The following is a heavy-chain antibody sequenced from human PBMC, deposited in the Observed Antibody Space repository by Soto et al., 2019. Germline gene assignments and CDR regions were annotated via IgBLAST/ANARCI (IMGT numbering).Heavy chain of an antibody. D-gene: IGHD3-10*01. V-gene: IGHV3-15*01. CDR3: TPGTMAPGRSANDY. J-gene: IGHJ4*02. CDR2: IKSKTDGGTT. CDR1: GFTFSNAW. Sequence: GGSLRLSCAASGFTFSNAWMSWVRQAPGKGLEWVGRIKSKTDGGTTDYAAPVKGRFTISRDDSKNTLYLQMNSLKTEDTAVYYCTPGTMAPGRSANDYWGQGTLVTVSS.